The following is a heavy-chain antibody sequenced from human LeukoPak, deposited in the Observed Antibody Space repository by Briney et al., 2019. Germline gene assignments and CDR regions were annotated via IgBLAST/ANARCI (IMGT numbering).Heavy chain of an antibody. J-gene: IGHJ6*02. CDR2: IYSGGST. V-gene: IGHV3-53*01. CDR1: GFTVSSND. Sequence: GGSLRLSCAASGFTVSSNDMSWVRQAPGKGLEWVSVIYSGGSTFYADSVKGRFTISRDNSKNTLYLQMNSLRAEDTAVYYCAGDPNYYGSANFALDVWGQGTTVTVSS. CDR3: AGDPNYYGSANFALDV. D-gene: IGHD3-10*01.